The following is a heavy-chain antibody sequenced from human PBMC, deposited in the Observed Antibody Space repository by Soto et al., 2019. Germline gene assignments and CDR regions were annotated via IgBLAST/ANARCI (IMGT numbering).Heavy chain of an antibody. CDR2: IYYSGST. V-gene: IGHV4-59*01. CDR3: ARGGRYFDWLLVY. J-gene: IGHJ4*02. D-gene: IGHD3-9*01. CDR1: GGSIGSYY. Sequence: PSETLSLTCTVSGGSIGSYYWSWIRQPPGKGLEWIGYIYYSGSTNYNPSLKSRVTISVDTSKNQFSLKLSSVTAADTAVYYCARGGRYFDWLLVYWGQGTLVTVSS.